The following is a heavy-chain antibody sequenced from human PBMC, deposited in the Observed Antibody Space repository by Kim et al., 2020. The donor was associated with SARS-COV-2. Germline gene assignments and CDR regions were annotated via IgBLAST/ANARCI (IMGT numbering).Heavy chain of an antibody. Sequence: GGSLRLSCTASGFTFGDYAMTWVRQAPGKGLEWVGCNRSEGYGGTVEYAASVQGRFTISRDDSKNIAYLQMKSLKTEDTAMYYCTRGRWELPHWGQGTLV. CDR2: NRSEGYGGTV. CDR3: TRGRWELPH. D-gene: IGHD1-26*01. V-gene: IGHV3-49*04. CDR1: GFTFGDYA. J-gene: IGHJ4*02.